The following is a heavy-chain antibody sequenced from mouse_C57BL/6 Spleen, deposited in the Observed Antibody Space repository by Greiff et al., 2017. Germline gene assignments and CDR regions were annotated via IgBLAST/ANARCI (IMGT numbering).Heavy chain of an antibody. CDR1: GFTFSDAW. CDR2: IRNKANNHAT. V-gene: IGHV6-6*01. Sequence: EVMLVESGGGLVQPGGSMKLSCAASGFTFSDAWMDWVRQSPEKGLEWVAEIRNKANNHATYYAESVKGRFTISRDDSKSSVYLQMNSVRAEDTGIYYCTRRLRRRMGYWGQGPSVTVSS. D-gene: IGHD2-2*01. CDR3: TRRLRRRMGY. J-gene: IGHJ4*01.